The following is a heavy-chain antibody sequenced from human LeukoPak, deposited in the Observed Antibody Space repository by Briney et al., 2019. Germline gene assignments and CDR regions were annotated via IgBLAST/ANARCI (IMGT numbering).Heavy chain of an antibody. CDR2: MNPNSGNT. Sequence: ASVKVSCKASGGTFSSYDINWVRQATGQGLEWMGWMNPNSGNTGYAQKFQGRVTITRNTSISTAYMELSSLRSEDTAVYYCASRGSGWYDAFDIWGQGTMVTVSS. CDR1: GGTFSSYD. V-gene: IGHV1-8*03. D-gene: IGHD6-19*01. CDR3: ASRGSGWYDAFDI. J-gene: IGHJ3*02.